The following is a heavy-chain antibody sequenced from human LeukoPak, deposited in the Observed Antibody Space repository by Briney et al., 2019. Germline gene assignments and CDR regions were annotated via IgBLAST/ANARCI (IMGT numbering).Heavy chain of an antibody. D-gene: IGHD1-20*01. V-gene: IGHV4-59*01. CDR3: ARDRITGTTIFDY. CDR2: IYYSGST. CDR1: GDSISSYY. Sequence: SETLSLTCTVSGDSISSYYCSWIRQPPGKGLEWIGYIYYSGSTSYNPSLKSRVTISLDTSNNQFSLKLRSVTAADTAVYYCARDRITGTTIFDYWGQGTLVTVSS. J-gene: IGHJ4*02.